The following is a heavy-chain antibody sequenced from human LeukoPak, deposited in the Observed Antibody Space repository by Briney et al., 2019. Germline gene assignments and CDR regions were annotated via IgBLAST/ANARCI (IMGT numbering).Heavy chain of an antibody. V-gene: IGHV3-21*01. D-gene: IGHD6-19*01. J-gene: IGHJ6*03. CDR2: ITATSLHI. Sequence: GGSLRLSCAASGVTFSGYSMNWVRQAPGKGLEWVSAITATSLHIYYADSVKGRFTISRDNTKNTLFLQINSLRAEDTAVYYCAKVGYISPSHYMDVWGKGTTVTVSS. CDR3: AKVGYISPSHYMDV. CDR1: GVTFSGYS.